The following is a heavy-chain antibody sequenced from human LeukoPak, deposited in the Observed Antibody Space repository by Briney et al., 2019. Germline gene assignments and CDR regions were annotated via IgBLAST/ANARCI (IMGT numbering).Heavy chain of an antibody. CDR1: GFSVSNNF. D-gene: IGHD3-3*01. CDR3: AKDMGVRSDAFDI. Sequence: GGSLRLSCAASGFSVSNNFMSWVRQAPGKGLEWVAFIRYDGSNKYYADSVKGRFTISRDNSKNTLYLQMNSLRAEDTAVYYCAKDMGVRSDAFDIWGQGTMVTVSS. V-gene: IGHV3-30*02. CDR2: IRYDGSNK. J-gene: IGHJ3*02.